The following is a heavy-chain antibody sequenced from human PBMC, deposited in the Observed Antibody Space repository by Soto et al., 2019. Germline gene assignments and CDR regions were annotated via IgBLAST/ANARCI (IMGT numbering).Heavy chain of an antibody. D-gene: IGHD3-22*01. CDR3: THSQHFYDGSACYFDF. CDR2: LYWNDDE. CDR1: GFSLSSSGVA. Sequence: QITLKESGPALVNPTQTLTLTCAFSGFSLSSSGVAVGWIRQPPGKAPEWLALLYWNDDERYSPSLRSRLTITKDTSKTQVVLTMTNMDPVDTATYYCTHSQHFYDGSACYFDFWGQGTLVTVSS. J-gene: IGHJ4*02. V-gene: IGHV2-5*01.